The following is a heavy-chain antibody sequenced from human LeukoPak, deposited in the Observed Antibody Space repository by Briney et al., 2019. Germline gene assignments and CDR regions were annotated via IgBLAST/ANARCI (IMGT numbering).Heavy chain of an antibody. D-gene: IGHD3-22*01. J-gene: IGHJ6*02. V-gene: IGHV1-46*01. CDR2: INPSGGST. CDR3: ARAPRYAPMIGVMDV. Sequence: ASVKVSCKASGYTFTSYYMHWVRQAPGQGLEWMGIINPSGGSTSYAQKSQGRVTMTRDTSTSTVYMELSSLRSEDTAVYYCARAPRYAPMIGVMDVWGQGTTVTVSS. CDR1: GYTFTSYY.